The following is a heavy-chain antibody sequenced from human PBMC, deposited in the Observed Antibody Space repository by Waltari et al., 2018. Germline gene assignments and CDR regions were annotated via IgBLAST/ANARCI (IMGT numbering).Heavy chain of an antibody. J-gene: IGHJ4*02. Sequence: EVHLVESGGGLVQPGGSLRISCAASGFSFGDYWMHWFRQVPGRGLEWVSRINVDGGYISYADSVRGRFTISRDNAESTVYLHLNNLRVDDTAVYFCARKGGTGYPYGPFYYDHWGQGTLVNVSS. CDR2: INVDGGYI. CDR1: GFSFGDYW. D-gene: IGHD3-9*01. V-gene: IGHV3-74*01. CDR3: ARKGGTGYPYGPFYYDH.